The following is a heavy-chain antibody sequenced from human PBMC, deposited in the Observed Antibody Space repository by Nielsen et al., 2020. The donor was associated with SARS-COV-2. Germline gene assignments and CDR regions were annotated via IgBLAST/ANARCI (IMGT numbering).Heavy chain of an antibody. V-gene: IGHV5-10-1*01. CDR3: ARQPRSIISNWFDP. CDR1: GFSFTNYW. CDR2: IDPTDSHT. J-gene: IGHJ5*02. D-gene: IGHD1-14*01. Sequence: GGSLRLSCKASGFSFTNYWISWVRQMPGKGLEWMGNIDPTDSHTNYRPSFQGHVTISADKSITTAYLQWSSLEASDSAMYYCARQPRSIISNWFDPWGQGTLVTVST.